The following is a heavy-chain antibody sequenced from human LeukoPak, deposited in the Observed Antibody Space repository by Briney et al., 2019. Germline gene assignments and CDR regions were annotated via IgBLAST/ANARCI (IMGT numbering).Heavy chain of an antibody. V-gene: IGHV3-74*01. CDR2: INIDGSST. CDR1: GFTFDDYA. Sequence: PGRSLRLSCAASGFTFDDYAMHWVRQAPGKGLVWVSRINIDGSSTLYADSVRGRFTISRDNAKNTLYLQMNSLRAEDTAMYYCARVGRDYSSSSPPDYWGQGTLVTVSS. CDR3: ARVGRDYSSSSPPDY. D-gene: IGHD6-6*01. J-gene: IGHJ4*02.